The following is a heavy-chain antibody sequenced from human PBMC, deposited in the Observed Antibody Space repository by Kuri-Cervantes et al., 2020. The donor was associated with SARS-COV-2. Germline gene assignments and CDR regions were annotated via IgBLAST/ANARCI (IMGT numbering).Heavy chain of an antibody. Sequence: SGPTLVKPTETLTLTCNVSGFSLSNARMGVSWTRKPPGKALERIAHIFSNDEKTYSTSLKSRITISKDTSKNQVVLTMTNMDPVDTATYYCVRVRAATVIADYWGQGTLVTVSS. J-gene: IGHJ4*02. CDR3: VRVRAATVIADY. D-gene: IGHD4-11*01. CDR1: GFSLSNARMG. V-gene: IGHV2-26*01. CDR2: IFSNDEK.